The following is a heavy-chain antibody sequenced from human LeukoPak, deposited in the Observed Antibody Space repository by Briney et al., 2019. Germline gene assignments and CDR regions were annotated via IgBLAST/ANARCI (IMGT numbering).Heavy chain of an antibody. D-gene: IGHD3-22*01. V-gene: IGHV3-13*04. CDR1: GFTFSSYD. J-gene: IGHJ3*02. CDR2: IGTAGDT. Sequence: GGSLILSCAASGFTFSSYDMHWVRQATGKGLEWVSAIGTAGDTYYPGSVKGRFTISRENAKNSLYLQMNSLRAGDTAVYHCARQEPSSGYWGDAFDIWGQGTMVTISS. CDR3: ARQEPSSGYWGDAFDI.